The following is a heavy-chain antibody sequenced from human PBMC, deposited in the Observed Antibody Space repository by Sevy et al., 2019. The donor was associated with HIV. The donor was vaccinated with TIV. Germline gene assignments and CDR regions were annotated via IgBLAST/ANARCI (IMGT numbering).Heavy chain of an antibody. CDR1: GFTFSDYE. CDR2: ISSSGSTI. CDR3: ARDLAGYCSNPNCLYYYYYYMDV. D-gene: IGHD2-2*01. Sequence: GGSLRLSCAASGFTFSDYEMNWVRQAPGKGLEWVSYISSSGSTIYYADSVKGRFTISRDNAKNSLYLQMNSLRAEDTAVYYCARDLAGYCSNPNCLYYYYYYMDVWGKGTTVTVSS. J-gene: IGHJ6*03. V-gene: IGHV3-48*03.